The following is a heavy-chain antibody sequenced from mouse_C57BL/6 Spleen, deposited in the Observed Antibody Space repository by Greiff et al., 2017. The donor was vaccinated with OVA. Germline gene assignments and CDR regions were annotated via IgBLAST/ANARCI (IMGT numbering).Heavy chain of an antibody. CDR1: GYTFTSYW. V-gene: IGHV1-55*01. CDR3: ARGDGYFFYAMDY. Sequence: QVQLQQPGAELVKPGASVKMSCKASGYTFTSYWITWVKQRPGQGLEWIGDIYPGSGSTNYNEKFKSKATLTVDTSSSTAYMQLSSLTSEDSAVCYCARGDGYFFYAMDYWGQGTSVTVSS. D-gene: IGHD2-3*01. J-gene: IGHJ4*01. CDR2: IYPGSGST.